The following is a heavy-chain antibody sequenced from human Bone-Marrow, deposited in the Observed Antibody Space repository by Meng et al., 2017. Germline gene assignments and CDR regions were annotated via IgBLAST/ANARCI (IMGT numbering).Heavy chain of an antibody. J-gene: IGHJ5*02. Sequence: SVKVSCKASGGTFSSYAISWVRHAPGQGLEWMGGIIPIFGTANYAQKFQGRVTITADKSTSTAYMELSSLRSEDTAVYYCARVEWVGYCSGGSCPKYNWCDPWGQGTLVTVSS. CDR2: IIPIFGTA. CDR3: ARVEWVGYCSGGSCPKYNWCDP. CDR1: GGTFSSYA. D-gene: IGHD2-15*01. V-gene: IGHV1-69*06.